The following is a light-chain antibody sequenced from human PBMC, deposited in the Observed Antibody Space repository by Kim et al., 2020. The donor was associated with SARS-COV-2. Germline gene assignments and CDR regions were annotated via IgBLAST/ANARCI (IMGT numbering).Light chain of an antibody. Sequence: TATVSWTRSSGSIASDYVEWYQQRPGSSPTTVIYEDNQRPPGGPDRCSGSIDSASTSAFLTTSGLKTEDEADYYCQSFDKSNPVVFGGGTKLTVL. J-gene: IGLJ2*01. V-gene: IGLV6-57*01. CDR1: SGSIASDY. CDR2: EDN. CDR3: QSFDKSNPVV.